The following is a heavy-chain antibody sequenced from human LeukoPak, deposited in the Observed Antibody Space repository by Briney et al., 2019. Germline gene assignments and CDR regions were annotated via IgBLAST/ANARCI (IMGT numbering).Heavy chain of an antibody. CDR1: GGSISDGF. Sequence: SETLSHTRTVSGGSISDGFLSGIRQPAGKGPEWIGRIYNSETANYNPSLKSRVTMSVETSKNQLSLRLRSVTAADTAVYYCARGACPFHSWGQRSRVSVCS. CDR3: ARGACPFHS. J-gene: IGHJ4*02. CDR2: IYNSETA. V-gene: IGHV4-4*07.